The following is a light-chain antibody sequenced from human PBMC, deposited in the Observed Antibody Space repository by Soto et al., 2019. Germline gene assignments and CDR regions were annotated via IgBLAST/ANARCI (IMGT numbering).Light chain of an antibody. CDR2: DVT. CDR1: SSDVGGYNH. Sequence: QSALTQPASVSGSPGQSITISCTGTSSDVGGYNHVSWYQQYPGKAPKLMIYDVTNRPSGVSNRFSGSKSGNTASLTISGLQTEDEADYYCSSYTSSTTPVVFGGGTKLTVL. CDR3: SSYTSSTTPVV. J-gene: IGLJ2*01. V-gene: IGLV2-14*01.